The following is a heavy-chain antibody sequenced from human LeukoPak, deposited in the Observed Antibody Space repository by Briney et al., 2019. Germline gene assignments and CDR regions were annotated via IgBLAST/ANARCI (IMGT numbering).Heavy chain of an antibody. CDR2: INPSGGST. V-gene: IGHV1-46*01. CDR1: GYTFTSYY. D-gene: IGHD1-14*01. Sequence: GASVKVSCKASGYTFTSYYMHWVRQAPGQGLEWMGIINPSGGSTSYAQKFQGRGTMTRDTSTSTVYMELSSLRSEDTAVYYCARDSGPSANYYYHGMDVWGQGTPVTVSS. CDR3: ARDSGPSANYYYHGMDV. J-gene: IGHJ6*02.